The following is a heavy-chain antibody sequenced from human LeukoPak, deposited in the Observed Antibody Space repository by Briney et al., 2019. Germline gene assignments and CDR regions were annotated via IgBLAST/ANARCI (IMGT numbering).Heavy chain of an antibody. CDR3: ARIAVAEDYYFDY. Sequence: SETLSLTCTVSGGSISSSSYYWGWIRQPPGKGLEWIGSIYYSGSTYYNPSLKSRVTISVDTSKNQFSLKLSSVTAADTAVYYCARIAVAEDYYFDYWGQGTLVTVSS. V-gene: IGHV4-39*01. J-gene: IGHJ4*02. CDR1: GGSISSSSYY. CDR2: IYYSGST. D-gene: IGHD6-19*01.